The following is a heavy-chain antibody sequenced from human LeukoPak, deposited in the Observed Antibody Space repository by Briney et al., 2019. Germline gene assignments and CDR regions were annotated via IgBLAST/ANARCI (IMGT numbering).Heavy chain of an antibody. D-gene: IGHD3-22*01. CDR3: ARGSQTYYYDSSGYEDAFDI. J-gene: IGHJ3*02. V-gene: IGHV3-7*04. CDR1: GFTFSSYW. CDR2: VKQDGSEK. Sequence: GGSLRLSCAASGFTFSSYWMSWVRQAPGKGLEWVANVKQDGSEKYYVDSVRGRFTISRDNAKNSLYLQMNSLRAEDTAVYYCARGSQTYYYDSSGYEDAFDIWGQGTMVTVSS.